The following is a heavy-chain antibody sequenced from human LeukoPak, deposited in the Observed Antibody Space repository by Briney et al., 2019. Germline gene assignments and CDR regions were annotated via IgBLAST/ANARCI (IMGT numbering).Heavy chain of an antibody. V-gene: IGHV3-30*18. D-gene: IGHD4-11*01. CDR1: GFTFSSYG. CDR2: ISYDGSNK. CDR3: AKRTYYDYSSSDY. Sequence: GRSLRLSCAASGFTFSSYGMHWVRQAPGKGLEWVAVISYDGSNKYYADSVKGRFTISRDNSKNTLYLQMNSLRAEDTAVYYCAKRTYYDYSSSDYWGQGTLVTVSS. J-gene: IGHJ4*02.